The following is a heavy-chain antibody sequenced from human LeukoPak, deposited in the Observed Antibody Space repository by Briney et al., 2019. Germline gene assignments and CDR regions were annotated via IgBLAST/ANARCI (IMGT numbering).Heavy chain of an antibody. CDR3: ARVRLMGSTSCLKY. Sequence: GGSLRLSCAASGFTFSSYWMSWVRQAPGKGLEWVANIKQGGSEKYYVDSVKGRFTISRDNAKNSLYLQMNRLRAEDTAVYYCARVRLMGSTSCLKYWGQGTLVTVSS. J-gene: IGHJ4*02. CDR1: GFTFSSYW. D-gene: IGHD2-2*01. CDR2: IKQGGSEK. V-gene: IGHV3-7*01.